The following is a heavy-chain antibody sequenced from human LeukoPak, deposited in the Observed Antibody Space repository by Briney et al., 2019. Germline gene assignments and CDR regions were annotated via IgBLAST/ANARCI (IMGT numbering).Heavy chain of an antibody. CDR2: ISGSGGST. CDR1: GFTFSGYA. V-gene: IGHV3-23*01. Sequence: GSLRLSCAASGFTFSGYAMSWVRQAPGKGLEWVSAISGSGGSTYYADSVKGRFTISRDNSKNTLYLQMNSLRAEDTAVYYCAKSVVATMYYFDLWGRGALVTVSS. J-gene: IGHJ2*01. D-gene: IGHD5-12*01. CDR3: AKSVVATMYYFDL.